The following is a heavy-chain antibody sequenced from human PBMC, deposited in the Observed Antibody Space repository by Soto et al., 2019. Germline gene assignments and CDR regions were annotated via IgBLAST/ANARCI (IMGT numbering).Heavy chain of an antibody. V-gene: IGHV3-48*03. D-gene: IGHD5-18*01. Sequence: PGGSLRLSCEASGFSFSSFAMNWVRQAPGRGLEWASYISDDGASIYYADSLKGRFTISRDNAKNSLSLQMNNLRAEDTAVYYCARENSVQAWLHHFDHWGLGTLVTVYS. CDR3: ARENSVQAWLHHFDH. CDR1: GFSFSSFA. J-gene: IGHJ4*02. CDR2: ISDDGASI.